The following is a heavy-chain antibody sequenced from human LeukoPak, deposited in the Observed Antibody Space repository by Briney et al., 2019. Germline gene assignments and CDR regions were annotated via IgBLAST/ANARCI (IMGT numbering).Heavy chain of an antibody. CDR3: TTGIAVGPGY. J-gene: IGHJ4*02. D-gene: IGHD6-19*01. CDR1: GFIFRSYW. Sequence: GGSLRLSCAAPGFIFRSYWMNSVRQAPGKGLEWVDNIQQDGSHKSYVGSVKGRFTSSRDNARNSLYLQLSSLRAEDTAVYYCTTGIAVGPGYWGQGTLVTVSS. V-gene: IGHV3-7*05. CDR2: IQQDGSHK.